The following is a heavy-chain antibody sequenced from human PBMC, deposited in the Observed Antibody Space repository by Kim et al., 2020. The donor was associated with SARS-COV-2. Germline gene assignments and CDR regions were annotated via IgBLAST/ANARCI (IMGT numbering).Heavy chain of an antibody. J-gene: IGHJ2*01. Sequence: GGSLRLSCAASGFTFSSYAMSWVRQAPGKGLEWVSAISGSGATTYYADSVKGRFTISRDNSKNTLYLLMNTLRAEDTAVYYCAKDPQWELLISWYFDLWGRGTLVTVSS. CDR2: ISGSGATT. D-gene: IGHD1-26*01. CDR3: AKDPQWELLISWYFDL. V-gene: IGHV3-23*01. CDR1: GFTFSSYA.